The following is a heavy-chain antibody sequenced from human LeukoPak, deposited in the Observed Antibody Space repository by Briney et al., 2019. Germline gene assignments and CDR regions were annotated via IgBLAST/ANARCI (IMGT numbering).Heavy chain of an antibody. Sequence: ASVKVSCKASGYTFTGYYMHWVRQAPGQGLEWMGRINPNSGGTNYAQKFQGRVTMTRDTSISTAYMELSRLRSEDTAVYYCARDRSFKQLVRSFDYWGQGTLVTVSS. CDR2: INPNSGGT. D-gene: IGHD6-13*01. J-gene: IGHJ4*02. CDR3: ARDRSFKQLVRSFDY. V-gene: IGHV1-2*06. CDR1: GYTFTGYY.